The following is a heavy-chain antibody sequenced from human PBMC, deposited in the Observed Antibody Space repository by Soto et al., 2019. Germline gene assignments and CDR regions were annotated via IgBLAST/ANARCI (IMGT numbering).Heavy chain of an antibody. CDR1: GFTFSDYY. CDR2: ISSSSSYT. V-gene: IGHV3-11*06. CDR3: ARDPEVGVGTSADY. J-gene: IGHJ4*02. Sequence: GGSLRLSCAASGFTFSDYYMSWIRQAPGKGLEWVSYISSSSSYTNYADSVKGRFTISRDNAKNSLYLQMNSLRAEDTAVYYCARDPEVGVGTSADYWGQGTLVTVSS. D-gene: IGHD2-2*01.